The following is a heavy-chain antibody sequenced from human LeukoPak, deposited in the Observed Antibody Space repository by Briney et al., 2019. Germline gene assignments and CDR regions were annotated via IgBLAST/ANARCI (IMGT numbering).Heavy chain of an antibody. Sequence: PSETLSLTCTVSGGSISRYYWSWIRQPAGKGLEWIWGIYTTGSTNYNPSLKSRVTMSVDTSKNQFSLKLSSVTAADTAVYYCARDLGVPNYDSSGSYFDYWGQGTLVTVSS. V-gene: IGHV4-4*07. D-gene: IGHD3-22*01. CDR3: ARDLGVPNYDSSGSYFDY. J-gene: IGHJ4*02. CDR2: IYTTGST. CDR1: GGSISRYY.